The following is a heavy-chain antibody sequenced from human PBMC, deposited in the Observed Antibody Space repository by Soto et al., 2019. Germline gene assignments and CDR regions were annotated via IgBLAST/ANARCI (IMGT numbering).Heavy chain of an antibody. J-gene: IGHJ4*02. D-gene: IGHD3-10*01. CDR2: ILNSGRA. V-gene: IGHV4-30-4*01. Sequence: PSETLSLTCSVSGGSISSGDNYWSWIRQPPGKGLECIGYILNSGRAHYTPSLRSRLAISVDTSRNQFSLKLSSVTAADTAVYYCARTSWFGELSFDYWGRGTLVTVSS. CDR3: ARTSWFGELSFDY. CDR1: GGSISSGDNY.